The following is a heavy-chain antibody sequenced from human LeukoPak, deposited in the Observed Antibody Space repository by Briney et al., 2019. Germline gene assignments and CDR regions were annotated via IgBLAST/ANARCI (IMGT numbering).Heavy chain of an antibody. Sequence: ASVKVSCKASGGTFSSYAISWVRQAPGQGLEWMGRIIPIFGIANYAQKFQGRVTITADKSTSTAYMELSSLRSEDTAVYYCAGGYSYALYYFDYWGQGTLVTVSS. CDR2: IIPIFGIA. CDR1: GGTFSSYA. D-gene: IGHD5-18*01. V-gene: IGHV1-69*04. CDR3: AGGYSYALYYFDY. J-gene: IGHJ4*02.